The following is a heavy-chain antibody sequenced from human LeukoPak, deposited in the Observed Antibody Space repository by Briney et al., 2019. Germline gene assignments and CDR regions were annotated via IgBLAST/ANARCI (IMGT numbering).Heavy chain of an antibody. CDR3: ARDGSGSLYYYYGMDV. Sequence: GASVKVSCKASGYTFTSYGISWVRQAPGQGLEWMGWISAYNGNTNYTQKLQGRVTMTTDTSTSTAYMELRSLRSDDTAVYYCARDGSGSLYYYYGMDVWGQGTTVTVSS. CDR1: GYTFTSYG. V-gene: IGHV1-18*01. CDR2: ISAYNGNT. J-gene: IGHJ6*02. D-gene: IGHD6-19*01.